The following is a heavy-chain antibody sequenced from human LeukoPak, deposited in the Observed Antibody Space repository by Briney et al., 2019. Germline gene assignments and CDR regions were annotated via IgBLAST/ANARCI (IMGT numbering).Heavy chain of an antibody. Sequence: GGSLRLSCAASGFTFSSYAMSWVRQAPGKGLEWVSAISGSGGSTYYADSVKGRFTISRDNSKNTLYLQMNSLRAEDTAVYYCAKDQHYYGSGSYFDYWGQGTLVTVSS. V-gene: IGHV3-23*01. CDR2: ISGSGGST. CDR1: GFTFSSYA. J-gene: IGHJ4*02. D-gene: IGHD3-10*01. CDR3: AKDQHYYGSGSYFDY.